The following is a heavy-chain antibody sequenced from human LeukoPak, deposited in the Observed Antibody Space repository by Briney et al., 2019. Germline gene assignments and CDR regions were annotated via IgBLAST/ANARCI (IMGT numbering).Heavy chain of an antibody. CDR3: ARSTTTVAGTNFDY. CDR1: GYTFTGYY. V-gene: IGHV1-2*02. J-gene: IGHJ4*02. Sequence: ASVKVSCKASGYTFTGYYMHWVRQAPGQGLEWMGWINPNSGGTNYAQKFQGRVTMTRDTSISTAYMELSRLRSDDTAVYYCARSTTTVAGTNFDYWGQGTLVTVSS. D-gene: IGHD6-19*01. CDR2: INPNSGGT.